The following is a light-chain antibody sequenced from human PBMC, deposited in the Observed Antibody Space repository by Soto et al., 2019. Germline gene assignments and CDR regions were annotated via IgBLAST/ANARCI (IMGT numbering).Light chain of an antibody. CDR2: GAT. Sequence: IRVTQSPSTLSESPGDRATLSCRASQSVSSYLAWYQQKPGKAPKLLIYGATSMERGVPARFSGSGSGTEFTLTISSLQAEDFATYYCQQSASYPWTFGQGTKVDIK. CDR3: QQSASYPWT. J-gene: IGKJ1*01. V-gene: IGKV1-5*01. CDR1: QSVSSY.